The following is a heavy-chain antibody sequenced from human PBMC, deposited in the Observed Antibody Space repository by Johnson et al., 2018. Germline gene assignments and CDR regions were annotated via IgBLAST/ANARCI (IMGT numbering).Heavy chain of an antibody. D-gene: IGHD4-17*01. CDR1: GFTFRTKY. CDR3: AIMGHYGEKGFDI. CDR2: IYSDDAT. Sequence: VQLVQSGGGLVQPGGSLRLPCATSGFTFRTKYMSWVRPAPGKGLEWISVIYSDDATYFADSVRGRFTISRDNSKDTLLLQMNSLSTEDSAVYYCAIMGHYGEKGFDIWGQGTMVTVSS. V-gene: IGHV3-66*02. J-gene: IGHJ3*02.